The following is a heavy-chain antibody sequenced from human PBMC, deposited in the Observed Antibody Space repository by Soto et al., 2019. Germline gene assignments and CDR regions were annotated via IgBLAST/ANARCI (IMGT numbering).Heavy chain of an antibody. CDR3: AKEGYCSNTSCAELGVDALDI. V-gene: IGHV3-23*01. CDR2: ISGRAGST. D-gene: IGHD2-2*01. J-gene: IGHJ3*02. CDR1: GFTFSSFA. Sequence: GGSLRLSCAASGFTFSSFAMSWVRQSPAKGLEWVSAISGRAGSTYYAESVKGRFTISRDNSRNTLYLQMNTLRAEDTAVYYCAKEGYCSNTSCAELGVDALDIWGQGTVVTVSS.